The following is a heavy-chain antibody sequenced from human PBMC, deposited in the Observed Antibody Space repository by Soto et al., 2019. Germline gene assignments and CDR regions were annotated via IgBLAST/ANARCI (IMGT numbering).Heavy chain of an antibody. CDR1: GFTFSSYA. CDR2: ISGSGGST. J-gene: IGHJ5*02. V-gene: IGHV3-23*01. D-gene: IGHD4-17*01. Sequence: EVQLLESGGGLVQPGGSLRLSCAASGFTFSSYAMSWVRQAPGKGLEWVSAISGSGGSTYYADSVKGRFTISRDNSKNGRYLQMNSLRAEDTAVYYCSKSTVTTKSGLGFDPWGQGTLVTDSS. CDR3: SKSTVTTKSGLGFDP.